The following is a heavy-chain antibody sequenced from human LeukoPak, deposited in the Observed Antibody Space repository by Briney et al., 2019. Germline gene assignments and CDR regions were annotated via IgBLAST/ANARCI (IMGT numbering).Heavy chain of an antibody. V-gene: IGHV1-3*01. CDR3: ARARLSTIFGVVIINNWFDP. J-gene: IGHJ5*02. CDR2: INAGNGNT. CDR1: GYTFTSYA. D-gene: IGHD3-3*01. Sequence: GASVKVSCKASGYTFTSYAMHWVRQAPGQRLEWMGWINAGNGNTKYSQKFQGRVTITRDTSASTAYMELSSLRSEDTAVYYCARARLSTIFGVVIINNWFDPWGQGTLVTVSS.